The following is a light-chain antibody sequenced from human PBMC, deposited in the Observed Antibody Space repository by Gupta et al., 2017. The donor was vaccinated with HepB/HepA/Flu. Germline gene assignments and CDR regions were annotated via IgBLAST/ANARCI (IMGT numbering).Light chain of an antibody. Sequence: DIVRSQSPAPLAVYLGERDTINGKSSQSGLYSSTNQNYLAWYQQKPGQPPKLLISCASTRESGVPDRFSGSGSGTDFALTISSLQAEDVAVYSCQQCYTPPLTFGGGTKVEVE. J-gene: IGKJ4*01. CDR1: QSGLYSSTNQNY. CDR2: CAS. V-gene: IGKV4-1*01. CDR3: QQCYTPPLT.